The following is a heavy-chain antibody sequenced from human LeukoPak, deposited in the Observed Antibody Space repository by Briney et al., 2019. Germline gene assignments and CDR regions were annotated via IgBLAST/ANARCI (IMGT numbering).Heavy chain of an antibody. CDR1: GFTFSRYW. D-gene: IGHD3-10*01. V-gene: IGHV3-7*01. J-gene: IGHJ4*02. Sequence: TGGSLRLPRAASGFTFSRYWMSGVRDAPGMGVEGVANIKQEGSEKYYVHCVKGLFTISRNNAKNSLLLQMNSLRAEDTAVYYCASDREYYYGSGSFDYWGQGTLVTVSS. CDR3: ASDREYYYGSGSFDY. CDR2: IKQEGSEK.